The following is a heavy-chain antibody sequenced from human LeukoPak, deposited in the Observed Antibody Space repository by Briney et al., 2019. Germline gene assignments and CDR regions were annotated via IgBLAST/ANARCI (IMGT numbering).Heavy chain of an antibody. J-gene: IGHJ4*02. V-gene: IGHV3-23*01. CDR2: ISVSGDTT. CDR3: AKEPSH. Sequence: GGSLRLSCAASGFTFNSYAMSWVRQPPGKGLEWVSAISVSGDTTTFADSVKSRFAISRDNSKNTLYLQMNSLRAEDTAVYYCAKEPSHWGRGTLVTVSS. CDR1: GFTFNSYA.